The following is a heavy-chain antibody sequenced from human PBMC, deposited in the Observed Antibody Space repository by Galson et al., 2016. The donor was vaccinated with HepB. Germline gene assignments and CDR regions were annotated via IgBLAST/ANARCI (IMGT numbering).Heavy chain of an antibody. J-gene: IGHJ6*04. V-gene: IGHV3-23*01. CDR1: GFTFSNYG. CDR3: VQGGTAPAV. Sequence: SLRLSCAASGFTFSNYGMTWVRQAPGKGLEVVSSISRSGDSTDYADSVKCRFTISRDTSKNTLSLQMNSLTADDTAIYYCVQGGTAPAVWGKGTTVTVSS. CDR2: ISRSGDST.